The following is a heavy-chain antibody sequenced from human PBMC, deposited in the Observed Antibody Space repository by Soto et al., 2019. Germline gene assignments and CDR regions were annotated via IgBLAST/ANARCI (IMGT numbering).Heavy chain of an antibody. CDR3: AKTRGFGEYRLPGYYGMDV. Sequence: GGSLRLSCAASGFTFSSYAMSWVRQAPGKGLEWVSAISGSGGSTYYADSVKGRFTISRDNSKNTLYLQMNSLRAEDTAVYYCAKTRGFGEYRLPGYYGMDVWGQGTTVTVSS. V-gene: IGHV3-23*01. CDR1: GFTFSSYA. J-gene: IGHJ6*02. CDR2: ISGSGGST. D-gene: IGHD3-10*01.